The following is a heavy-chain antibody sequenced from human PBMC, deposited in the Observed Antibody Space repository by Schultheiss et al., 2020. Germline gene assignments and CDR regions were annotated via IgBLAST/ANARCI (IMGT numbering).Heavy chain of an antibody. D-gene: IGHD5-12*01. Sequence: GGSLRLSCAASGFTFSSYSMNWVRQAPGKGLEWVSSISSSSSYIYYADSVKGRFTISRDNAKNSLYLQMNSLRAEDTAVYYCARGMVATPGLVDYWGQGTLETVSA. CDR2: ISSSSSYI. CDR1: GFTFSSYS. V-gene: IGHV3-21*01. CDR3: ARGMVATPGLVDY. J-gene: IGHJ4*02.